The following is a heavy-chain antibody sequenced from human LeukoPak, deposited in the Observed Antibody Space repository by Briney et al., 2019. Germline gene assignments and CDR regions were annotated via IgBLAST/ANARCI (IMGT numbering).Heavy chain of an antibody. D-gene: IGHD5-24*01. Sequence: PSETLSLTCTVSGGSISINYWSWIRRPPGKGLEWIGYIYYSGSTNYNPSLKSRATISVNTSKNQFSLKLSSVTAADTAVYYCARPRRDGYNTGLDAFDIWGQGTMVTVSS. CDR1: GGSISINY. J-gene: IGHJ3*02. V-gene: IGHV4-59*08. CDR3: ARPRRDGYNTGLDAFDI. CDR2: IYYSGST.